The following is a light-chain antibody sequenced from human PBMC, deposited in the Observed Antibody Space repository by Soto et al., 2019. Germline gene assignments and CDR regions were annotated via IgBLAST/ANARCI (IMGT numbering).Light chain of an antibody. V-gene: IGLV1-44*01. CDR1: SSNIGSNT. CDR3: AAWDDSLSVV. CDR2: SDN. J-gene: IGLJ2*01. Sequence: QSVLTQPPSASETPGQRVTISCSGSSSNIGSNTVNWYQQLPGTAPKLLIYSDNQRPSGVPDRFSGSKSGTSASLAISGLQSEDEADYYCAAWDDSLSVVFGGGTKPTVL.